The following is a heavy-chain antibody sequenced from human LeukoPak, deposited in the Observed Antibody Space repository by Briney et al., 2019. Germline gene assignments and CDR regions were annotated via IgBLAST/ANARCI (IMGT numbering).Heavy chain of an antibody. CDR1: GGSISSGDNY. D-gene: IGHD6-13*01. CDR3: ARGDLYSSSWYN. CDR2: IYYSGST. J-gene: IGHJ4*02. Sequence: SETLSLTCTVSGGSISSGDNYWSWIRQPPGKGLEWIGYIYYSGSTYYNPSLKSRVTISVDTSKNQFSLKLSSMSAADTALYYCARGDLYSSSWYNWGQGTLVTVSS. V-gene: IGHV4-30-4*08.